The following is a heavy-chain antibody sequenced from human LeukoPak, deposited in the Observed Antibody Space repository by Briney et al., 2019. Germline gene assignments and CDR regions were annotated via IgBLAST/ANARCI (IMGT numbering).Heavy chain of an antibody. V-gene: IGHV3-23*01. CDR3: AKDSAYSSGWYYFDP. D-gene: IGHD6-13*01. CDR2: ISGSGGST. Sequence: GGSLRLSCAASGFTFSSYAMNWVRQAPGKGLEWVSGISGSGGSTYYADSVKGLFTISRDNSKNTLYLQMNRLRAEDRAVYYCAKDSAYSSGWYYFDPWGQGILVTVSS. J-gene: IGHJ4*02. CDR1: GFTFSSYA.